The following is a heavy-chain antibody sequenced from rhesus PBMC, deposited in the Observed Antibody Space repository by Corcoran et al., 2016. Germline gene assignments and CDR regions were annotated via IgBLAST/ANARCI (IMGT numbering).Heavy chain of an antibody. CDR3: ARMRSLYYSGSYYYFDY. D-gene: IGHD3-16*01. Sequence: QVQLQESGPGLVKPSETLSLTCAVSGGSISSSNYWSWIRQPPGKGLEWIGRIYGSGWSTDYNPSLKSRVTISTDTSKNQFSLKLSSVTAADTAVYYCARMRSLYYSGSYYYFDYWGQGVLVTVSS. V-gene: IGHV4-160*01. J-gene: IGHJ4*01. CDR2: IYGSGWST. CDR1: GGSISSSNY.